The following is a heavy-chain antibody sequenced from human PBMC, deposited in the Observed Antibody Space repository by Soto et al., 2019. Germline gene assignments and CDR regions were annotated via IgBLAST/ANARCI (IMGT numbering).Heavy chain of an antibody. Sequence: QVQLVESGGGVVQPGTSLRLSCVGSGFTFRSYVIHWVRQAPGKGLEWVALTSYDGTNNYYGDSVKGRFTISRDNSKNTVDLQMDSLGLEDTSLYYCARWGTTGGLDVWGPGTLVSVSS. CDR1: GFTFRSYV. CDR2: TSYDGTNN. V-gene: IGHV3-30*19. J-gene: IGHJ4*02. CDR3: ARWGTTGGLDV. D-gene: IGHD3-16*01.